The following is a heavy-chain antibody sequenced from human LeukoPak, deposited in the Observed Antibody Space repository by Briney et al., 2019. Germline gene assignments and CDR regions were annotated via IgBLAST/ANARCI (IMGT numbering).Heavy chain of an antibody. D-gene: IGHD6-6*01. CDR1: GGSISSSSYY. J-gene: IGHJ4*02. V-gene: IGHV4-39*02. Sequence: SETLSLTCTASGGSISSSSYYWGWIRQPPGKGLEWIGSIYYSGSTYYNPSLKSRVTISVDTSKNQFSLKLSSVTAADTAVYYCARESSSSSSFDYWGQGTLVTVSS. CDR2: IYYSGST. CDR3: ARESSSSSSFDY.